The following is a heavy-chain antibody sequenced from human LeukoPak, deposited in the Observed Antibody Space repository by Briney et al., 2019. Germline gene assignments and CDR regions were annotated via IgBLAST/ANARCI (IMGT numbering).Heavy chain of an antibody. CDR2: IYNTGAT. CDR1: GFTVSDNY. V-gene: IGHV3-53*01. CDR3: ARIEWERLGRAFDI. Sequence: GGSLRLSCAASGFTVSDNYMTWVRQAPGKGLEWVSSIYNTGATHYAESVKGRFTISRDNSKNTLFLQMNSHRAEDMAVYYCARIEWERLGRAFDIWGQGTMVTVSS. D-gene: IGHD1-26*01. J-gene: IGHJ3*02.